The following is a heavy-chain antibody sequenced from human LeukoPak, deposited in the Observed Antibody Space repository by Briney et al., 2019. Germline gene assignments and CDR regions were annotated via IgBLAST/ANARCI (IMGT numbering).Heavy chain of an antibody. V-gene: IGHV3-48*04. J-gene: IGHJ5*02. CDR1: GFTFSSYS. Sequence: GGSLRHSCAASGFTFSSYSMNWVRQAPGKGLEWVSYISSSSSTIYYADSVKGRFTISRDNAKNSLYLQMNSLRAEDTAVYYCARDTDSSSPSNWFDPWGQGTLVTVSS. CDR2: ISSSSSTI. CDR3: ARDTDSSSPSNWFDP. D-gene: IGHD6-6*01.